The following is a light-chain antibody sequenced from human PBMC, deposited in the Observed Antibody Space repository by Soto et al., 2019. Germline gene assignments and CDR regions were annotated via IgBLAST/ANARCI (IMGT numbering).Light chain of an antibody. CDR1: SSDVGDFNH. J-gene: IGLJ1*01. CDR2: EVT. Sequence: QSALTQPPSASGSPGQSVTISCSATSSDVGDFNHVCWYQQEPGKAPKLIIYEVTKRPSGVPDRFSGSKSGNTASLTVSGLQAEDEADYYCSSHTGSSNFDVFGSGTKLTVL. V-gene: IGLV2-8*01. CDR3: SSHTGSSNFDV.